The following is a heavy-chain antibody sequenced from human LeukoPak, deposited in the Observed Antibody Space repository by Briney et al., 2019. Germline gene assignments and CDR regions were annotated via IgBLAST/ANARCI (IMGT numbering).Heavy chain of an antibody. D-gene: IGHD2-21*02. CDR1: GFTFSDYW. V-gene: IGHV3-74*01. Sequence: SGGSLRLSCAASGFTFSDYWMHWVRQTPGKGPVWVSRINTDGRSTNYADSVKGRFTISRGNAQNTLYLQMNSLRAEDTAVYYCARDLRVTNWFDPWGQGTPVTVSS. CDR3: ARDLRVTNWFDP. J-gene: IGHJ5*02. CDR2: INTDGRST.